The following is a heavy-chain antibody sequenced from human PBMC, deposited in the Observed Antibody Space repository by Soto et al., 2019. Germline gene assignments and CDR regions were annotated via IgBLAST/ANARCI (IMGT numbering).Heavy chain of an antibody. D-gene: IGHD5-18*01. CDR3: STYSDDYHNRGYHDF. Sequence: SETLSLNCTVAGGSITRSNHYGGWVCKPRGKGLEWVASIHHTVSTYYNPSLRARIRRSIDTSKNRFPLSLTSVTATDTATYFCSTYSDDYHNRGYHDFWGHGTLFTVSS. V-gene: IGHV4-39*06. J-gene: IGHJ4*01. CDR1: GGSITRSNHY. CDR2: IHHTVST.